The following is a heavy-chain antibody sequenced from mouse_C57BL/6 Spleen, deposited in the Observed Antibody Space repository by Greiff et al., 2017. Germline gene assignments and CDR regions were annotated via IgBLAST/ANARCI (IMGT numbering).Heavy chain of an antibody. CDR1: GYTFTSYW. J-gene: IGHJ4*01. CDR2: IHPNSGST. CDR3: ARSGLGQDYAMDY. Sequence: VQLQQPGAELVKPGASVKLSCKASGYTFTSYWMNWVKQRPGQGLEWIGMIHPNSGSTNYNEKFKSKATLTVDKSSSTAYMQLSSLTSEDSAVYYCARSGLGQDYAMDYWGQGTSVTVSS. D-gene: IGHD4-1*01. V-gene: IGHV1-64*01.